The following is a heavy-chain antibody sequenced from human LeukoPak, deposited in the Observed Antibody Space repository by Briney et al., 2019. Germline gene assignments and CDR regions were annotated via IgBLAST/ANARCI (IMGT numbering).Heavy chain of an antibody. CDR3: ARDQSITARPALDY. Sequence: PGGTLRLSCAASGFTFSNYGMHWARQAPGKGLEWVAVIWYDGSNKLYTDSVKGRFTSSRDNSKNTLYLQMNSLRAEDTAVYYCARDQSITARPALDYWGQGTLVTVSS. J-gene: IGHJ4*02. CDR2: IWYDGSNK. V-gene: IGHV3-33*01. CDR1: GFTFSNYG. D-gene: IGHD6-6*01.